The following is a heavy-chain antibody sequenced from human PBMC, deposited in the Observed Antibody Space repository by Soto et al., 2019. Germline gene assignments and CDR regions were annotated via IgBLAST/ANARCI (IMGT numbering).Heavy chain of an antibody. J-gene: IGHJ6*02. D-gene: IGHD6-13*01. CDR3: ALSSGGCSSSWYDYYYYGMDV. CDR2: IDWDDDK. Sequence: SGPTLVNPTQTLTLTCTFSGFSLSTSGMCVSWIRQPPGKALEWLALIDWDDDKYYSTSLKTRLTISKDTSKNQVVLTMTNMDPVDTATYYCALSSGGCSSSWYDYYYYGMDVWGQGTTVTVSS. V-gene: IGHV2-70*01. CDR1: GFSLSTSGMC.